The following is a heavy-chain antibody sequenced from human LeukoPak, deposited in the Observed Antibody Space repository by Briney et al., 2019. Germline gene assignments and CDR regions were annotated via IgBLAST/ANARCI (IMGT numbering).Heavy chain of an antibody. V-gene: IGHV3-30*02. CDR3: ARDRDYGDYTALDY. J-gene: IGHJ4*02. D-gene: IGHD4-17*01. CDR2: IRYDGSDK. Sequence: PGGSLRLSCVVSGFTFSSYGMHWVRQAPGKGLEWVTFIRYDGSDKYADSVKGRFTISRDNSKNTLYLQMNSLRAEDTAVYHCARDRDYGDYTALDYWGQGTLVTVSS. CDR1: GFTFSSYG.